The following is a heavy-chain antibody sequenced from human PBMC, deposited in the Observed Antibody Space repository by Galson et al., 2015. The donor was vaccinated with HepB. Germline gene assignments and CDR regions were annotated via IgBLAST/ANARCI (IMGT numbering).Heavy chain of an antibody. CDR3: ARGRPPQGCTGGVCYLDYYYYYMDV. D-gene: IGHD2-8*02. Sequence: ETLSLTCAVYGGSFSGYYWSWIRQPPGKGLEWIGEINHSGSTNYNPSLKSRVTISVDTSKNQFSLKLSSVTAADTAVYYCARGRPPQGCTGGVCYLDYYYYYMDVWGKGTTVTVSS. CDR2: INHSGST. V-gene: IGHV4-34*01. J-gene: IGHJ6*03. CDR1: GGSFSGYY.